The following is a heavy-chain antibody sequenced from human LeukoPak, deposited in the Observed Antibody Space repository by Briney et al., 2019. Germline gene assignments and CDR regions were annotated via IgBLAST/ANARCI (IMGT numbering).Heavy chain of an antibody. CDR1: GGTFSSYA. CDR2: IIPIFGTA. V-gene: IGHV1-69*13. J-gene: IGHJ6*02. CDR3: ARFPYCSSTSCYLSNHGMDV. D-gene: IGHD2-2*01. Sequence: SVKVSCKASGGTFSSYAISWVRQAPGQGLEWMGGIIPIFGTANYAQKFQGRVTITADESTSTAYMELSSLRSEDTAVYYCARFPYCSSTSCYLSNHGMDVWGQGTTVTVSS.